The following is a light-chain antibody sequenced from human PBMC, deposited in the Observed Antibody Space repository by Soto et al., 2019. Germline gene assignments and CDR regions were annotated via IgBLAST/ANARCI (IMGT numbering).Light chain of an antibody. Sequence: EIGSMSEPGEVSVSAGERDTLSCRASQSVNSNYLAWYQQKPGQAPRLLIYGASNRATGIPDRFSGSGSGTDFTLTNSRMEPRDAAAYYCQKHCTAGTFNQGTEVDIK. J-gene: IGKJ1*01. CDR1: QSVNSNY. CDR3: QKHCTAGT. CDR2: GAS. V-gene: IGKV3-20*01.